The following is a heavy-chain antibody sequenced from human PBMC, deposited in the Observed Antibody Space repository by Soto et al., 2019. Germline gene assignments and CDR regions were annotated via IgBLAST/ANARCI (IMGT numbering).Heavy chain of an antibody. CDR3: ASGGHYDSSGQRQDAFDI. Sequence: QVQLQESGPGLVKPSQTLSLTCTVSGGSISSGDYYWSWIRQPPGKGLEWIGCIYYSGSTYYNPSLKSRVTISVDTSKNQFSLKLSSVTAADTAVYYCASGGHYDSSGQRQDAFDIWGQGTMVTVSS. V-gene: IGHV4-30-4*01. D-gene: IGHD3-22*01. CDR2: IYYSGST. CDR1: GGSISSGDYY. J-gene: IGHJ3*02.